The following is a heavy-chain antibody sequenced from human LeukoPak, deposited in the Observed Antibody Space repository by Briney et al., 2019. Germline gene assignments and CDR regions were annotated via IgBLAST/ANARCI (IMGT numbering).Heavy chain of an antibody. V-gene: IGHV1-18*04. CDR3: ARATPVGGDY. J-gene: IGHJ4*02. CDR1: GYTFTGYY. CDR2: ISAYNGNT. Sequence: ASVKVSCKASGYTFTGYYMHWVRQAPGQGLEWMGWISAYNGNTNYAQKLQGRVTMTTDTSTSTAYMELRSLRSDDTAVYYCARATPVGGDYWGQGTLVTVSS.